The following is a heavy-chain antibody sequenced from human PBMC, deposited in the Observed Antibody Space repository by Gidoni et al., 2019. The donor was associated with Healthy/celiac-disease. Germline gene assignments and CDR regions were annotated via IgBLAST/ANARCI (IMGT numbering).Heavy chain of an antibody. CDR2: ISGSGGIT. CDR3: AKEFVVVPAAMRGAFDI. V-gene: IGHV3-23*01. Sequence: EVQLLEPGGGLVQPGGSLRLSCAASGCTFSSYAMSWVRQAPGKGLEWVSAISGSGGITYYADSVKGRFTISRYNSKNPLYLQMNSLRAEDTAVYYCAKEFVVVPAAMRGAFDIWGQGTMVTVSS. J-gene: IGHJ3*02. D-gene: IGHD2-2*01. CDR1: GCTFSSYA.